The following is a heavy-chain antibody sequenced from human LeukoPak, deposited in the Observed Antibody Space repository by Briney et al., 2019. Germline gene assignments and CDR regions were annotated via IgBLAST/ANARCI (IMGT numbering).Heavy chain of an antibody. CDR3: AKVRGAVAITFLDY. D-gene: IGHD3-22*01. CDR2: ISGRGGTT. CDR1: GFTFTTYA. V-gene: IGHV3-23*01. Sequence: GGTLRLSCAASGFTFTTYAMSWVRQAPGKGLEWVSAISGRGGTTYYADSVKGRFTISRDNSKNTVSLQMNSLRAEDTAVYYCAKVRGAVAITFLDYWGQGTLVTVSS. J-gene: IGHJ4*02.